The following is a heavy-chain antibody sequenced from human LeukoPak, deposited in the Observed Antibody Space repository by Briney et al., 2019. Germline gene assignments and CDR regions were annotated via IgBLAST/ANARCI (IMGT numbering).Heavy chain of an antibody. D-gene: IGHD3-22*01. J-gene: IGHJ5*02. CDR3: AKDSGYSATNWFDP. CDR1: GFTFSSYW. V-gene: IGHV3-7*03. Sequence: GGSLRLSCAASGFTFSSYWMSWVRQAPGKGLEWVANIKQDGSEKYYADSVKGRFTISRDNSKNTLYLQMNSLRAEDTAVYYCAKDSGYSATNWFDPWGQGTLVTVSS. CDR2: IKQDGSEK.